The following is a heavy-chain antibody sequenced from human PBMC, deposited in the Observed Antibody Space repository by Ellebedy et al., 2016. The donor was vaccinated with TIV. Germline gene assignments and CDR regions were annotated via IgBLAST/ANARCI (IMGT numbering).Heavy chain of an antibody. V-gene: IGHV3-9*03. CDR1: GFRFEDYV. J-gene: IGHJ6*02. CDR3: EKEVDPISGYGMDV. D-gene: IGHD5-12*01. CDR2: ISWNSAVI. Sequence: PGESLRLSCAASGFRFEDYVMYWVRQVPGKGLEWVSGISWNSAVIGYADSVEGRFTISRDNAKNSLFLQMYSLRPEYMALYYCEKEVDPISGYGMDVWGQGIMVTVSS.